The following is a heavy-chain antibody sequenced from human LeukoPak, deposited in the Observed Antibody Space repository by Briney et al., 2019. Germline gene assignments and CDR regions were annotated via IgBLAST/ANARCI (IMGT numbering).Heavy chain of an antibody. Sequence: GGSLRLSCAASGFTFSSYAMSWVRQAPGEGLEWVSAISGSGGSTYYADSVKGRFTISRDNSKNTLYLQMNSLRAEDTAVYYCAKTYSSSEEAFDIWGQGTMVTVSS. V-gene: IGHV3-23*01. J-gene: IGHJ3*02. D-gene: IGHD6-13*01. CDR1: GFTFSSYA. CDR3: AKTYSSSEEAFDI. CDR2: ISGSGGST.